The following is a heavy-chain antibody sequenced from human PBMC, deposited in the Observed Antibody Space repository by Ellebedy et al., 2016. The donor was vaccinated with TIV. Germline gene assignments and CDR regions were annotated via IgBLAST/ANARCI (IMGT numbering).Heavy chain of an antibody. CDR3: ARELSGSYLGFVGY. D-gene: IGHD1-26*01. V-gene: IGHV3-33*08. CDR1: GFTFSSYG. Sequence: GESLKISXAASGFTFSSYGMHWVRQAPGKGLEWVAVIWYDGSNKYYADSVKGRFTISRDNSKNTLYLQMNSLRAEDTAVYYCARELSGSYLGFVGYWGQGTLVTVSS. CDR2: IWYDGSNK. J-gene: IGHJ4*02.